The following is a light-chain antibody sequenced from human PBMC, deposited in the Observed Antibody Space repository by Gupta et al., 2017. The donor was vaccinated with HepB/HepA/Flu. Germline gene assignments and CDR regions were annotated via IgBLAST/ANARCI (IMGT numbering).Light chain of an antibody. CDR2: QAP. CDR1: QSISSS. J-gene: IGKJ1*01. Sequence: DLQVTQSPLTLSASVGDRVTITCRAGQSISSSLAWYPQKPGKAPNLLIYQAPSLESGVPSRFSGSGSGTGFTLTISGLQQDDFATYYCKQQYDSSPKTFGQGTKVEIK. V-gene: IGKV1-5*03. CDR3: KQQYDSSPKT.